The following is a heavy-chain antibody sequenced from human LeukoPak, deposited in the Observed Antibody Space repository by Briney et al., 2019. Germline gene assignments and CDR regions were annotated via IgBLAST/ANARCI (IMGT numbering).Heavy chain of an antibody. CDR2: ISHDGTNK. J-gene: IGHJ4*02. Sequence: GGSLRLSCAASGFTFNDYAMHWVRQAPGKGLEWVALISHDGTNKYYAESVRGRFTISRDKSRNTLYLYMNSLRDADTSVYYCALSVIGVVYYFDNWGQGTLVTVAS. CDR3: ALSVIGVVYYFDN. CDR1: GFTFNDYA. D-gene: IGHD2-21*01. V-gene: IGHV3-30*04.